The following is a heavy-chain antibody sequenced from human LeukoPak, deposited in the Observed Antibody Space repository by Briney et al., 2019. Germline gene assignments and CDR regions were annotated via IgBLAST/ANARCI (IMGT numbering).Heavy chain of an antibody. V-gene: IGHV3-21*01. CDR2: ISGSSSYI. CDR3: ARAPAIVGYTSRELGHWFFDL. J-gene: IGHJ2*01. Sequence: PGGSLRLSCAASGFIFSDYYMSWIRQAPGKGLEWVSSISGSSSYIYYADSMKGRFTISRDNGKNLLYLQMNSLRAEDTAVYYCARAPAIVGYTSRELGHWFFDLWGRGTLVTVSS. CDR1: GFIFSDYY. D-gene: IGHD6-13*01.